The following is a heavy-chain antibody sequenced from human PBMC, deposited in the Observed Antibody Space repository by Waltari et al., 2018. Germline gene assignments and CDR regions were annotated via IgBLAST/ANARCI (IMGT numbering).Heavy chain of an antibody. CDR3: ATYSASRGFNY. Sequence: QVQLVESGGGVVQPGESLRLSCAASGFTFSPRGLHWVRQAPGKGLGWGAYIRSDGSNINYADSVKGRFTISRDNSKNTLYLQMNSLRAEDTAVYYCATYSASRGFNYWGQGTLVTVSS. CDR1: GFTFSPRG. V-gene: IGHV3-30*02. D-gene: IGHD6-13*01. J-gene: IGHJ4*02. CDR2: IRSDGSNI.